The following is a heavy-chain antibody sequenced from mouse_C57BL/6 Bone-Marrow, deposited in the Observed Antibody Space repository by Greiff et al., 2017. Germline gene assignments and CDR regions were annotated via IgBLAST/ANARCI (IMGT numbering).Heavy chain of an antibody. Sequence: QVQLQQSGPELVKPGASVKISCKASGYAFSSSWMNWVKQRPGKGLEWIGRIDPGDGDTNYNGKFKGKATLTADKSSSTAYMQLSSLTSEDSAVYFCAREGDGSSYDYAMDYWGQGTSVTVSS. V-gene: IGHV1-82*01. CDR3: AREGDGSSYDYAMDY. D-gene: IGHD1-1*01. J-gene: IGHJ4*01. CDR2: IDPGDGDT. CDR1: GYAFSSSW.